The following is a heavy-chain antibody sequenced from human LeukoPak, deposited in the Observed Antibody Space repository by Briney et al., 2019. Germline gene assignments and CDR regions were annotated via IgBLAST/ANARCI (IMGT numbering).Heavy chain of an antibody. CDR3: ARADESFDDYYGSGSPIDY. J-gene: IGHJ4*02. CDR1: GYTFTSYG. Sequence: ASVKVSCKASGYTFTSYGISWVRQAPGQGLEWMGWISAYNGNTNYAQKLQGRVTMTTDTSTSTAYMELRSLRSDDTAVYYCARADESFDDYYGSGSPIDYWGQGTLVTVSS. CDR2: ISAYNGNT. D-gene: IGHD3-10*01. V-gene: IGHV1-18*01.